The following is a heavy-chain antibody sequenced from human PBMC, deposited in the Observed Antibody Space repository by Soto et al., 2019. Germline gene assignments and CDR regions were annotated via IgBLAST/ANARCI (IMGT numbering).Heavy chain of an antibody. CDR2: ISGSGGST. CDR1: GFTFSSYA. J-gene: IGHJ3*02. Sequence: EVQLLESGGGLVQPGGSLRLSCAASGFTFSSYAMSWVRQAPGKGLEWVSAISGSGGSTYYSDSVKGRFAISRHNSKNSVYLQMNSLRAEETAVYYCAKGGFSPFDIWGQGTMVTVSS. V-gene: IGHV3-23*01. D-gene: IGHD3-10*01. CDR3: AKGGFSPFDI.